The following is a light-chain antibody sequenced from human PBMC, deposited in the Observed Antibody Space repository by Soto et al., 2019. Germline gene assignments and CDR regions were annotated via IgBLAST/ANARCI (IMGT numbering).Light chain of an antibody. J-gene: IGKJ4*01. Sequence: EIVLTQSPATLSLSPGERATLSCRASQSVSIYLAWYHQKPGQAPRLLIYDASNRATGLPARFSGSGSGTDFPLTISSLEPEDFAVYYCQQRSNWPQLTFGGGTKVEIK. CDR2: DAS. V-gene: IGKV3-11*01. CDR1: QSVSIY. CDR3: QQRSNWPQLT.